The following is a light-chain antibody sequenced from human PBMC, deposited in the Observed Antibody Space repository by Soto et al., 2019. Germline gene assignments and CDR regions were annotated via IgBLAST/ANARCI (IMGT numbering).Light chain of an antibody. J-gene: IGLJ1*01. CDR2: EGS. CDR1: SSDVGSYNS. V-gene: IGLV2-23*01. CDR3: CSYVGDPYV. Sequence: QSVLTQPASVSGSPGQSIAVSCTGSSSDVGSYNSVSWYQQHPGKAPKLVIYEGSKRPSGVSDRFSGSKSGNTASLTISGLQPEDEADYYCCSYVGDPYVFGTGTKVTVL.